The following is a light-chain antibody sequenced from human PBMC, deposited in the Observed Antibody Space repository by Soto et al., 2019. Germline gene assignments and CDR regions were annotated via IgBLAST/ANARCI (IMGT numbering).Light chain of an antibody. J-gene: IGKJ5*01. V-gene: IGKV3D-20*02. CDR2: GVS. CDR1: QSVSSAY. CDR3: QQRSNWIT. Sequence: EIVLTQSPGTLSLSPGERATLSCRASQSVSSAYSAWFQQKPGQAPRLLIYGVSTRATGIADRFSGSGSGTDFTLTISRLEPEDFAVYYCQQRSNWITFGQGTRLEI.